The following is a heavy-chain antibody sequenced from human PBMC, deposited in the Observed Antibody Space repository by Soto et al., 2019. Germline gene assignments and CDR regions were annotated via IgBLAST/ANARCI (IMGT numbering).Heavy chain of an antibody. Sequence: ASVKVSCKASGYTFTSYAMHWVRQAPGQRLEWMGWINAGNGNTKYSQKFQGRVTITRDTSASTAYMELSSLRSEDTAVYYCARVLAARLYYWFDPWGQGTLVTVSS. J-gene: IGHJ5*02. D-gene: IGHD6-6*01. CDR3: ARVLAARLYYWFDP. CDR2: INAGNGNT. CDR1: GYTFTSYA. V-gene: IGHV1-3*01.